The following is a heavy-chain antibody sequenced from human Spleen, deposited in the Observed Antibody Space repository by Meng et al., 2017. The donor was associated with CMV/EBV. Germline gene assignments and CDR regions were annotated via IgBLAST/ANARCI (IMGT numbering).Heavy chain of an antibody. Sequence: NFSNYVISWVRKAPGQGLEWLGRFIFILDIAYYAPKFQGRVTITADKSTSTLYMELNSLTSEDTAVYYCALSKSRGRWYEDDNWFDPWGRGTLVTVSS. CDR1: NFSNYV. V-gene: IGHV1-69*04. D-gene: IGHD4-23*01. J-gene: IGHJ5*02. CDR3: ALSKSRGRWYEDDNWFDP. CDR2: FIFILDIA.